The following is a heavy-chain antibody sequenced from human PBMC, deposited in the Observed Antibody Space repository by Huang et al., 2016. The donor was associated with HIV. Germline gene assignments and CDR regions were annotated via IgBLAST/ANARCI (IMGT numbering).Heavy chain of an antibody. CDR3: ARGFSYGHFAF. J-gene: IGHJ4*02. CDR1: GGSFRNYY. Sequence: QVQLQQWGAGLLKPSETLSLTCAVYGGSFRNYYWSWLRQSPGKGLEWMGEINDRGSTTYNSSLGSRVTMSVDTSKNQFSLRLKSVTAADTGIYYCARGFSYGHFAFWGQGNLVTVSS. V-gene: IGHV4-34*01. CDR2: INDRGST. D-gene: IGHD5-18*01.